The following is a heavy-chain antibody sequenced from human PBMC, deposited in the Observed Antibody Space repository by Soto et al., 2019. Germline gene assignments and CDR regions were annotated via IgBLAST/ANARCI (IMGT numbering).Heavy chain of an antibody. CDR3: GRAEKVPAAKGHYNYGMDV. D-gene: IGHD2-2*01. CDR2: IKQDGSEK. CDR1: GFTFSSYW. Sequence: GGSLRLSCAASGFTFSSYWMSWVRQAPGKGLEWVANIKQDGSEKYYVDSVKGRFTISRDNAKNSLYLQMNSLRAEDTAVYYCGRAEKVPAAKGHYNYGMDVWGQGPTVHVSS. J-gene: IGHJ6*02. V-gene: IGHV3-7*03.